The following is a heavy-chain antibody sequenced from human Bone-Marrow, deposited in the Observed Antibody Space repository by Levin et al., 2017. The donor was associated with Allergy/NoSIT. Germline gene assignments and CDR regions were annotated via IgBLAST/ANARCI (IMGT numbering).Heavy chain of an antibody. J-gene: IGHJ4*02. D-gene: IGHD4-11*01. CDR3: ARRGDSNGAFEY. V-gene: IGHV3-48*02. Sequence: QAGGSLRLSCAVSGVTFSSSHMNWIRQAPGKGLEWVSYISATGIINYADSVKGRFTTSRDNAKNSVILQMNSLRHEDTAVYYCARRGDSNGAFEYWGQGTLVIVSS. CDR2: ISATGII. CDR1: GVTFSSSH.